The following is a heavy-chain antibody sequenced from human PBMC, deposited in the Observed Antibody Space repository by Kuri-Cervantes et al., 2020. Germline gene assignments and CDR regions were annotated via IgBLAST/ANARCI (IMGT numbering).Heavy chain of an antibody. CDR3: ATDGSHYDVDH. CDR1: GLTFRSCG. J-gene: IGHJ4*02. CDR2: IWSDGNNK. Sequence: LSLTCAASGLTFRSCGMHWVRQAPGKGLEWVAFIWSDGNNKYYAESVKGRFSISRDNSKNTLYLQMNSLRVEDTGVYYCATDGSHYDVDHWGQGTQVTVSS. D-gene: IGHD3-10*01. V-gene: IGHV3-33*01.